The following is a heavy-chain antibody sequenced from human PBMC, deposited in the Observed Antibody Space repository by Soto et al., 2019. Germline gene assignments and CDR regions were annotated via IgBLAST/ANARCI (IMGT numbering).Heavy chain of an antibody. Sequence: GGSLRLSCAASGFTFSSYAMSWVRQAPGKGLEWVSAISGSGGSTYYADSVKGRFTISRDNSKNTLYLQMNSLRAEDTAVYYCANSSRDTIFGVVIILPAWEDWGKGSLVTVSS. CDR2: ISGSGGST. V-gene: IGHV3-23*01. CDR3: ANSSRDTIFGVVIILPAWED. D-gene: IGHD3-3*01. J-gene: IGHJ4*02. CDR1: GFTFSSYA.